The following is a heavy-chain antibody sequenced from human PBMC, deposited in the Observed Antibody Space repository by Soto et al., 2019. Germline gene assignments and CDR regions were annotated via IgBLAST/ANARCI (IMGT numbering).Heavy chain of an antibody. V-gene: IGHV2-5*02. J-gene: IGHJ6*02. D-gene: IGHD3-9*01. CDR1: GFSLSTSGVG. Sequence: QITLKESGPTLVKPTQTLTLTCTFSGFSLSTSGVGVGWIRQPPGKALEWLALIYWDDDKRYSPSLKSRLTITKDTSKHQVVLTMTNMDPVDTATYYCARGDTGYRTEYGMDVWGQGTTVTVSS. CDR3: ARGDTGYRTEYGMDV. CDR2: IYWDDDK.